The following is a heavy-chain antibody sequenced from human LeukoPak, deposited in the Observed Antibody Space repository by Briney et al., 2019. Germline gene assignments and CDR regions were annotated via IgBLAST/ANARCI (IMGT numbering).Heavy chain of an antibody. V-gene: IGHV4-31*03. J-gene: IGHJ4*02. CDR2: IYYSGST. Sequence: PSQTLSLTCTLSGGSISSGGYYWSWIRQHPGKGLEWIGYIYYSGSTYYNPSLKSRLTISVDTSKNQFSLKRSSVTAADTAVYYCAGGYSYGHCDYWGQGTLVIVSS. CDR3: AGGYSYGHCDY. CDR1: GGSISSGGYY. D-gene: IGHD5-18*01.